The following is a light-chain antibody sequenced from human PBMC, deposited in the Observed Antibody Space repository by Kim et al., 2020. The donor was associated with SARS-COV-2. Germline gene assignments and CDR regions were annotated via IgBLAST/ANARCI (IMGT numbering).Light chain of an antibody. Sequence: DIVMTQSPDSLAVSLGERATINCKSSQSVLYSSNNKNYLAWYQQKPGQPPKLLIYWASTRESGVPDRFSGSGSGTDFTLTISSLQAEDVAVYYCQQYYSTPQTFGQWTKLEI. CDR2: WAS. CDR3: QQYYSTPQT. J-gene: IGKJ2*01. V-gene: IGKV4-1*01. CDR1: QSVLYSSNNKNY.